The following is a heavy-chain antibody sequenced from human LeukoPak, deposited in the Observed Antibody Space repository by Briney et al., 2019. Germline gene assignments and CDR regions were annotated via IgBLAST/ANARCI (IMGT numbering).Heavy chain of an antibody. D-gene: IGHD6-13*01. V-gene: IGHV1-69*01. CDR3: ARERRIAAAGTGAFDI. CDR2: IIPIFGTA. Sequence: GSSVKVSCKASGGTFSSYAISWVRQAPGQGLEWMGGIIPIFGTANYAQKFQGRVTITADESTSTAYMELSSLRSEDTAVYYCARERRIAAAGTGAFDIWGQGTMVTVSS. J-gene: IGHJ3*02. CDR1: GGTFSSYA.